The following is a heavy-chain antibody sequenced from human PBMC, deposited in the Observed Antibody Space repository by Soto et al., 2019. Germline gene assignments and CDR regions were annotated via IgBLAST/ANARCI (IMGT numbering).Heavy chain of an antibody. J-gene: IGHJ4*02. CDR1: GYTFTSYA. V-gene: IGHV1-3*01. CDR3: ARDQFTDVYYFDY. Sequence: GASVKVSCKASGYTFTSYAMHWVRQAPGQRLEWMGWINAGNGNTKYSQKFQGRVTITRDTSASTAYMELSSLRSEDTAVYYCARDQFTDVYYFDYWGQGTLVTVSS. CDR2: INAGNGNT.